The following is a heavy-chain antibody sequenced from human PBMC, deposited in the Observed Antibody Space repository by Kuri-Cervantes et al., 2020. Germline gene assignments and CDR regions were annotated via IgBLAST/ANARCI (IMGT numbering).Heavy chain of an antibody. CDR2: ISWNSGSI. Sequence: SLKISCAASGFTFDDYTMHWVRQAPGKGLEWVSGISWNSGSIGYADSVKGRFTISRDNAKNSLYLQMNSLRAEDTASYYCAKDRKPTAIDAFDFWGQGTMVTVSS. V-gene: IGHV3-9*01. D-gene: IGHD2-21*02. J-gene: IGHJ3*01. CDR1: GFTFDDYT. CDR3: AKDRKPTAIDAFDF.